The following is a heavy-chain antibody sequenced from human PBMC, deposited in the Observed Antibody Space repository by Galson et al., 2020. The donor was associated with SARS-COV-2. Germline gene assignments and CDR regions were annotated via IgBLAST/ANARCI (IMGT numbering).Heavy chain of an antibody. V-gene: IGHV1-46*04. CDR3: AREWGDINSSVFDY. D-gene: IGHD2-21*01. Sequence: ASVKVSCKASGYTFIGFYIHWVRQAPGQGLEWMGVINPSGDITSYAQKLRGRVTVTRDMSTQTVYMELSSLTSEDTAVYYCAREWGDINSSVFDYWGQGSLVVVSS. CDR2: INPSGDIT. CDR1: GYTFIGFY. J-gene: IGHJ4*02.